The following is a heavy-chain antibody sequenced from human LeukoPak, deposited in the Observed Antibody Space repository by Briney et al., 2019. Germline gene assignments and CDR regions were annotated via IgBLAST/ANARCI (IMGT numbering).Heavy chain of an antibody. J-gene: IGHJ4*02. CDR2: ISSSSSYI. CDR3: AKVSTSLLTGAISFFDY. CDR1: GFTFSSYS. V-gene: IGHV3-21*01. Sequence: PGGSLRLSCAASGFTFSSYSMNWVRQAPGKGLEWVSSISSSSSYIYYADSVKGRFTISRDNAKNSLYLQMNSLRAEDTAVYYCAKVSTSLLTGAISFFDYWGQGTLVTVSS. D-gene: IGHD2-2*01.